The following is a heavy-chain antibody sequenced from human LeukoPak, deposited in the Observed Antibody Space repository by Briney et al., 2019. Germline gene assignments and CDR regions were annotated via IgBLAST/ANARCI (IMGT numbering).Heavy chain of an antibody. J-gene: IGHJ4*02. D-gene: IGHD3-16*01. Sequence: TSETLSLTCTVSGGSIRSYYWSWIRQPPGKGLEWIGCIYYTGSTNYNSSLKSRVTISVDTSKNQFSLKLTSVTEADTAVYYCAREGGPYRPLDYSGQGTLVTVS. CDR1: GGSIRSYY. CDR2: IYYTGST. V-gene: IGHV4-59*01. CDR3: AREGGPYRPLDY.